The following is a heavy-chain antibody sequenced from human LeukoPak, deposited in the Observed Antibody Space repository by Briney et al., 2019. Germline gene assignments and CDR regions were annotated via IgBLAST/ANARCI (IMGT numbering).Heavy chain of an antibody. CDR3: AGTVDTAMVDY. V-gene: IGHV4-59*08. CDR2: IYYSGST. Sequence: SETLSLTCTVSGGSISSYYWSWIPQPPGKGLEGIGYIYYSGSTNYNPSLKSRVTISVDTSKNQFSLKLSSVTAAATAVYYCAGTVDTAMVDYWGQGTLVTVSS. J-gene: IGHJ4*02. CDR1: GGSISSYY. D-gene: IGHD5-18*01.